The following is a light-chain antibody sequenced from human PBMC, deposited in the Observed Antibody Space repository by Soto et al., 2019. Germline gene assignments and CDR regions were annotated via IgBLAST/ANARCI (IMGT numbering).Light chain of an antibody. CDR3: SSYTSSSTPFV. V-gene: IGLV2-14*03. Sequence: QSALTQPASVSGSPGQSITIFCTGTSSDIGGYNYVSWYQRHPGKAPKLMIYDVSDRPSGVSNRFSGSKSGNTASLTISGLQAEDEADYFCSSYTSSSTPFVFGTGTQLTVL. J-gene: IGLJ1*01. CDR2: DVS. CDR1: SSDIGGYNY.